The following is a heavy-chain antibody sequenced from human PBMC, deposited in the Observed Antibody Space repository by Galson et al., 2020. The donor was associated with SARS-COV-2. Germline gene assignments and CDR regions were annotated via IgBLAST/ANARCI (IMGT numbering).Heavy chain of an antibody. D-gene: IGHD5-12*01. Sequence: ETSETLSLTCAVYGGSFSNYYWSWIRLPPGKGLEWIGEINHSGRTKYNPSLKSRVTVSVDTSKNQFSLRLNSVTAADTTVYYCARGGFGRWLQFRLLEYWGRGTLVTVSS. CDR3: ARGGFGRWLQFRLLEY. V-gene: IGHV4-34*01. CDR2: INHSGRT. CDR1: GGSFSNYY. J-gene: IGHJ4*02.